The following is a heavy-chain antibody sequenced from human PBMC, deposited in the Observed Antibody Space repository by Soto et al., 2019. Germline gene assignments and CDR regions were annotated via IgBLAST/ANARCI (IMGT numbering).Heavy chain of an antibody. CDR2: IYHSGNS. V-gene: IGHV4-31*03. CDR3: ARDLNSSGV. D-gene: IGHD6-19*01. Sequence: QVQLQESGPGLVKPSQTLSLTCTVSGGSISSGSYYWSWIRQHPGKGLEWIGYIYHSGNSYYNPSLRSRVTITIDTSKHQFTLNLSSVTAGDTAVYYCARDLNSSGVWGQGTLVTGSS. J-gene: IGHJ1*01. CDR1: GGSISSGSYY.